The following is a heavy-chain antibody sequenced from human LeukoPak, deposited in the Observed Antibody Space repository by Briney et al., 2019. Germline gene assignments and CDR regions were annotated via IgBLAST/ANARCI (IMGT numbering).Heavy chain of an antibody. Sequence: PGGSLRLSCAASGFTFSDHYMSWIRQTPGKGLEWVSYISGSGSTKDYADSVKGRVTISRDNAKNSLYLQMNSLRADDTAVYYCARETRTTFYDYWGQGSLVTVSS. J-gene: IGHJ4*02. V-gene: IGHV3-11*01. D-gene: IGHD1-1*01. CDR1: GFTFSDHY. CDR2: ISGSGSTK. CDR3: ARETRTTFYDY.